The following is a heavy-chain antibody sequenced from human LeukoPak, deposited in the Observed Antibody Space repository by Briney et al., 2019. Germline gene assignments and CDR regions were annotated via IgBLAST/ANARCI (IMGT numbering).Heavy chain of an antibody. J-gene: IGHJ4*02. D-gene: IGHD3-10*01. CDR1: SGSISSYY. CDR3: ARRYYGSGLKFDY. Sequence: PSETLSLTRTVSSGSISSYYWSWIRQPPGKGLEWIGYIFYSGSTNYNPSLKSRVTISVDTSKNQFSLKLSSVTAADTAVYYCARRYYGSGLKFDYWGQGTLVTVSS. V-gene: IGHV4-59*12. CDR2: IFYSGST.